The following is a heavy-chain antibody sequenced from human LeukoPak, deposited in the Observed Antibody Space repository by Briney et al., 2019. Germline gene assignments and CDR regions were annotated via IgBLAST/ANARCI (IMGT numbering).Heavy chain of an antibody. Sequence: PERSLRLSCAASGFTFSSYVMHWVRQAPGKGLEWVAVISSDGRNKYYADSVKGRFTISRTNSENTLFLQMNSLRAEDTAIYYCANEGSGSGTYYGVYYFYGMDAWGQGTTVTVSS. CDR1: GFTFSSYV. J-gene: IGHJ6*01. CDR2: ISSDGRNK. D-gene: IGHD3-10*01. CDR3: ANEGSGSGTYYGVYYFYGMDA. V-gene: IGHV3-30*18.